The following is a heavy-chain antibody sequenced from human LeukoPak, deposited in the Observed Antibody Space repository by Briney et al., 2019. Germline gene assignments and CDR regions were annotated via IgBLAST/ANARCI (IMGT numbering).Heavy chain of an antibody. CDR2: IYYSGST. CDR3: ARDGYRYAFDL. Sequence: SETLSLTCTVSGGSISSGGYYWSWIRQHPGKGLEWIGYIYYSGSTYYNPSLKSRVAISVDTSKNQFSLKLSSVTAADTAVYYCARDGYRYAFDLWGQGTMVTVSS. V-gene: IGHV4-31*03. CDR1: GGSISSGGYY. J-gene: IGHJ3*01. D-gene: IGHD3-16*02.